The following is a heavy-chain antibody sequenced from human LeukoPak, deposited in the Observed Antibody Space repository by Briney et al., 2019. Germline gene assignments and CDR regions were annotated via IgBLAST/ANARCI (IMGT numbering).Heavy chain of an antibody. CDR2: IYYSGST. Sequence: SETLSLTCTVSGGSISSYYWSWIRQPPGKGLEWIGYIYYSGSTNYNPSLKSRVTISVDTSKNQFSLKLSSVTAADTAVYYCARGKEYQLLTTAGNWFDPWGQGTLVTVSS. CDR3: ARGKEYQLLTTAGNWFDP. D-gene: IGHD2-2*01. J-gene: IGHJ5*02. CDR1: GGSISSYY. V-gene: IGHV4-59*01.